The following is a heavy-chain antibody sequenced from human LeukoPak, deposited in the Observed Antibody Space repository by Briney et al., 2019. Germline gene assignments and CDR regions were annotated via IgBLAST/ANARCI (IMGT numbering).Heavy chain of an antibody. CDR2: INDSGNT. CDR3: ARDPWAFSSSSRFDY. Sequence: SETLSLTCAVYGGSSTGYYWSWIRQPPGKGLEWIGEINDSGNTNYSPSLESRITISVDTSKNQFSLNLNSVTPEDTAVYYCARDPWAFSSSSRFDYWGQGTLVTVSS. V-gene: IGHV4-34*01. CDR1: GGSSTGYY. J-gene: IGHJ4*02. D-gene: IGHD6-6*01.